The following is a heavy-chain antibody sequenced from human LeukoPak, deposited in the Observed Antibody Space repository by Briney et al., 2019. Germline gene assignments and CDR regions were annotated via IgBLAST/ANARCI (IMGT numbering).Heavy chain of an antibody. CDR1: GYTFTSYY. CDR3: ARTYYYDSSGYPFDY. Sequence: ASVKVSCKASGYTFTSYYMHWVRQAPGQGLEWMGIINPSGGSTGYAQKFQGRVTMTRDMSTSTVYMELSSLRSEDTAVYYCARTYYYDSSGYPFDYWGQGTLVTVSS. V-gene: IGHV1-46*01. CDR2: INPSGGST. D-gene: IGHD3-22*01. J-gene: IGHJ4*02.